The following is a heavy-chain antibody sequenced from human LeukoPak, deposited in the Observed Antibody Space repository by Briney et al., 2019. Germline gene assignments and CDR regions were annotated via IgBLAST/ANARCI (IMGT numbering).Heavy chain of an antibody. CDR1: GFTFGTYA. CDR3: AKDHGYDGYEIFDY. CDR2: ISDSGGSK. Sequence: GGSLRLSCAASGFTFGTYAMTWVRQAPGKGLEWVSTISDSGGSKYHADSVKGRFTISRDNSKNSLFLQMNSLRSEDTAVYYCAKDHGYDGYEIFDYWGQGTLVTVSS. D-gene: IGHD5-12*01. V-gene: IGHV3-23*01. J-gene: IGHJ4*02.